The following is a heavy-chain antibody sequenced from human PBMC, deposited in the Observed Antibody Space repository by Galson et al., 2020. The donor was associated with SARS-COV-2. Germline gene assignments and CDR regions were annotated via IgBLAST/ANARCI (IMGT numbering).Heavy chain of an antibody. CDR1: GGSISSSSYY. Sequence: TSETLSLTCTVSGGSISSSSYYWGWIRQPPGKGLAWIGSIYYSGSTYYNPSLKSRVTISVDTSKNQFSLKLSSVTAADTAVYYCARDADSSGSYYYYGMDVWGQGTTVTVSS. J-gene: IGHJ6*02. CDR3: ARDADSSGSYYYYGMDV. V-gene: IGHV4-39*01. CDR2: IYYSGST. D-gene: IGHD3-22*01.